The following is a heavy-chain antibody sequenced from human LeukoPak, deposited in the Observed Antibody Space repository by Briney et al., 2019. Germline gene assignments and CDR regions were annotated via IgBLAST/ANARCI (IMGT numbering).Heavy chain of an antibody. CDR2: IYWNDDK. V-gene: IGHV2-5*01. Sequence: SGPTLVKPTQTLTLTCTFSGFSLSSDGVGVGWIRQPPGKALEWLALIYWNDDKRYSPSLKSRLTITKDTSKNQVVLTMTNMDPVDTATYYCAHRSQVLVGATALYYFDYWGQGTLVTVSS. CDR1: GFSLSSDGVG. CDR3: AHRSQVLVGATALYYFDY. J-gene: IGHJ4*02. D-gene: IGHD1-26*01.